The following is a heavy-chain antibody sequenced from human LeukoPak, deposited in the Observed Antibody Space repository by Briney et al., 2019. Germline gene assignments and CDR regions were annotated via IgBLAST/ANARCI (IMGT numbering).Heavy chain of an antibody. D-gene: IGHD2-2*01. Sequence: SVKVSCKASGDTFANYAISWVRQAPGQGLEWMGRIIPILGIANCTQKFQGRVTITADKSTSTAYMELSRLRSDDTAVYYCARDGDRIVVVPASKGGDRSYYYYYGMDVWGKGPRSPSPQ. CDR3: ARDGDRIVVVPASKGGDRSYYYYYGMDV. V-gene: IGHV1-69*04. CDR1: GDTFANYA. CDR2: IIPILGIA. J-gene: IGHJ6*01.